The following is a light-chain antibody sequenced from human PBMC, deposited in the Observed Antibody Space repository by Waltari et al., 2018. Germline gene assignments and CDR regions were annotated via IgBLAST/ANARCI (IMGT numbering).Light chain of an antibody. CDR3: QEGSSSSPT. Sequence: DIQMTQSPSSLSASVGDRVTITCRASQSISSFVNWYQQKPGKVPKLRIYATSNLHGGVPIRFSGSGAGTDFTLTISSLQPEDFATYYCQEGSSSSPTFRQGTRLEIK. V-gene: IGKV1-39*01. CDR1: QSISSF. CDR2: ATS. J-gene: IGKJ5*01.